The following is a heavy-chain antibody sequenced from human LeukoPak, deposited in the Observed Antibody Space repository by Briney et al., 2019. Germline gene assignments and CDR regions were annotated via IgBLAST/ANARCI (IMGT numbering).Heavy chain of an antibody. CDR3: ARGDFWSGYSH. V-gene: IGHV4-34*01. D-gene: IGHD3-3*01. CDR1: GGSFSGYY. CDR2: INHSGST. Sequence: PSETLSLTCAVYGGSFSGYYWSWIRQPPGKGLEWIGEINHSGSTNYNPSLKSRVTISVDTSKDQFSLKLSSVTAADTAVYYCARGDFWSGYSHWGQGTLVTVSS. J-gene: IGHJ4*02.